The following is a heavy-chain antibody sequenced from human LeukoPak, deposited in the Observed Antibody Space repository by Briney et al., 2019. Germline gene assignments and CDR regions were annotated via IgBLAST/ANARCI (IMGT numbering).Heavy chain of an antibody. CDR1: GGSISSGSYY. V-gene: IGHV4-61*02. D-gene: IGHD1-26*01. CDR3: AREVGATILDYYYYMDV. CDR2: IYTSGST. J-gene: IGHJ6*03. Sequence: PSQTLSLTCTVSGGSISSGSYYWSWIRQPAGKGLEWIGRIYTSGSTNYNPSLKSRVTISVDTSKNQFSLKLSSVTAADTAVYYCAREVGATILDYYYYMDVWGKGTTVTVSS.